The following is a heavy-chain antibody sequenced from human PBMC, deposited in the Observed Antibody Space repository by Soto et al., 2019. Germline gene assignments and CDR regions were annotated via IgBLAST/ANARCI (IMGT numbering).Heavy chain of an antibody. CDR2: IKSKTDGGTT. D-gene: IGHD7-27*01. CDR1: GFTFSNAW. J-gene: IGHJ2*01. Sequence: GSLRLSCAASGFTFSNAWMSWVRQAPGKGLEWVGRIKSKTDGGTTDYAAPVKGRFTISRDDSKNTLYLQMNSLKTEDTAVYYCTTDRSPELGYWYFDLWGRGTLVTVSS. V-gene: IGHV3-15*01. CDR3: TTDRSPELGYWYFDL.